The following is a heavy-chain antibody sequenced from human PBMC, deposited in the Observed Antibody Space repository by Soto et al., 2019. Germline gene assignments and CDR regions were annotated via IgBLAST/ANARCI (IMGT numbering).Heavy chain of an antibody. V-gene: IGHV4-61*05. CDR3: ARSIDP. CDR2: TYHSGNT. Sequence: SETLSLTCSVSGGSISSSSYFWGWIRQPPGKGLEWIGHTYHSGNTNYNPSLKSRVTISVDTSKNQFSLKLSSVTAADTAVYYCARSIDPWGQGTLVTVSS. CDR1: GGSISSSSYF. J-gene: IGHJ5*02.